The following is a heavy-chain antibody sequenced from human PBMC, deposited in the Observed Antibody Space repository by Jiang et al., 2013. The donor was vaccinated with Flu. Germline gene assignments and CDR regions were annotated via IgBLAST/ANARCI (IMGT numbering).Heavy chain of an antibody. CDR1: GYSITSGYY. CDR3: ARLISGYYFDY. V-gene: IGHV4-38-2*02. D-gene: IGHD3-10*01. CDR2: IFHSGST. J-gene: IGHJ4*02. Sequence: GPGLVKPSETLSLTCTVSGYSITSGYYWGWIRQPPGKGLEWIGSIFHSGSTYFNPSLKSRVAISVDTSKNQFSLKLSSLTAADTAVFYCARLISGYYFDYWGQGTLVTVSS.